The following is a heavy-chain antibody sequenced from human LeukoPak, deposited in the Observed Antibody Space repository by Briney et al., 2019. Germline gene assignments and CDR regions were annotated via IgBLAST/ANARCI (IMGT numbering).Heavy chain of an antibody. CDR2: INPNGGAT. CDR1: GYTFTGNY. D-gene: IGHD6-13*01. V-gene: IGHV1-2*02. Sequence: ASVKVSCKAFGYTFTGNYIHWVRQAPGQGREWMGWINPNGGATNYAQKFQGRVTTTRDTSISTAYMELSRLTSDDTAVYYCARGAAGSCFDYWGQGTLVTVSS. CDR3: ARGAAGSCFDY. J-gene: IGHJ4*02.